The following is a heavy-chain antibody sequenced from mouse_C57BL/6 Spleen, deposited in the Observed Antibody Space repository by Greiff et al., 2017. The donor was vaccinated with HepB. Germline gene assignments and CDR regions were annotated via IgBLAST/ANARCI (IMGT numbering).Heavy chain of an antibody. D-gene: IGHD2-2*01. CDR3: GRGLWFFDY. CDR2: ISDGGSYT. J-gene: IGHJ2*01. V-gene: IGHV5-4*03. CDR1: GFTFSSYA. Sequence: EVKLVESGGGLVKPGGSLKLSCAASGFTFSSYAMSWVRQTPEKRLEWVATISDGGSYTYYPDNVKGRFTISRDNAKNNLYLQMSHLKSEDTAMYYGGRGLWFFDYWGQGTTLTVSP.